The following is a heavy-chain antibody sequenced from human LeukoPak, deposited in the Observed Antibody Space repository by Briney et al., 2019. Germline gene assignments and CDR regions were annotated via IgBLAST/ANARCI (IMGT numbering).Heavy chain of an antibody. CDR2: IYYSGST. Sequence: PSQTLSLTCTVSGGSISSGDYYWSWIRQHPGKGLEWIGYIYYSGSTYYSPSLKSRITILVDTSKNQFSLKLTSVTAADTAVYYCQSLIAVAGTEGYFDYWGQGTLVTVSS. CDR1: GGSISSGDYY. D-gene: IGHD6-19*01. J-gene: IGHJ4*02. V-gene: IGHV4-31*03. CDR3: QSLIAVAGTEGYFDY.